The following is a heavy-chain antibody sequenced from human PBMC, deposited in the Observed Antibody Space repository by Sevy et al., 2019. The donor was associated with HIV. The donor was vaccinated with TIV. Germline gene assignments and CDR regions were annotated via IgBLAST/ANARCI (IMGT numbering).Heavy chain of an antibody. CDR1: GFSFSSYG. V-gene: IGHV3-30*02. J-gene: IGHJ6*02. D-gene: IGHD3-9*01. CDR2: IRYDGSNK. CDR3: AKDRSDILTSYPPLGMDV. Sequence: GGSLGLSCAASGFSFSSYGMHWVRQAPGKGLEWVAFIRYDGSNKYFADSVKGRFTISRDNSKNTLYLQMNSLRAEDTAVYYCAKDRSDILTSYPPLGMDVWGQGTTVTVSS.